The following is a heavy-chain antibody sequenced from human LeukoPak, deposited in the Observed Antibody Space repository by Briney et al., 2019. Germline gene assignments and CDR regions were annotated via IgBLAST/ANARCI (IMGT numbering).Heavy chain of an antibody. CDR1: GYSISTFYY. J-gene: IGHJ5*02. D-gene: IGHD3-10*01. CDR2: IYSRGST. V-gene: IGHV4-38-2*02. Sequence: PSETLSLTCSVSGYSISTFYYWGWIRQSPGKGLEWIGSIYSRGSTYYNPSLKSRVIVSSDMSKNQFSLMLNSVTAADTAVYYCARDKGQYGSGTRGFTWFDPWGQGTLVTVSS. CDR3: ARDKGQYGSGTRGFTWFDP.